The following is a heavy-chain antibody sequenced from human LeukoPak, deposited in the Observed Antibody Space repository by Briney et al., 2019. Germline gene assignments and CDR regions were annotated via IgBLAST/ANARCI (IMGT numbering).Heavy chain of an antibody. CDR3: ARRYVWGSYRYADDY. CDR2: ISSSGSTI. V-gene: IGHV3-48*03. J-gene: IGHJ4*02. D-gene: IGHD3-16*02. CDR1: GFTFSSYE. Sequence: PGGSLRLSCAASGFTFSSYEMNWVRQAPGKGLEWVSYISSSGSTIYYADSVKGRFTISRDNAKNSLYLQMNSLRAEDTAVYYCARRYVWGSYRYADDYWGQGTLVTVSS.